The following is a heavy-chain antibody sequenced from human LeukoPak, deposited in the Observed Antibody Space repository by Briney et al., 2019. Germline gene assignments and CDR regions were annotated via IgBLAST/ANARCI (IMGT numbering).Heavy chain of an antibody. Sequence: SETLSLTCTVSGGSISSYYWSWIRQPPGKGLEWIGYIYTSGSTSYNPSLKSRVTISVDTSKNQFSLKLSSVTAADTAVYYCARGAAGPFDYWGQGTLVTVSS. CDR3: ARGAAGPFDY. J-gene: IGHJ4*02. V-gene: IGHV4-4*09. D-gene: IGHD6-13*01. CDR1: GGSISSYY. CDR2: IYTSGST.